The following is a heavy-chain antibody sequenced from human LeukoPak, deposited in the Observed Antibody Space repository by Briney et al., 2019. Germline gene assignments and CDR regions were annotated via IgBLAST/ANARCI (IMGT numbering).Heavy chain of an antibody. Sequence: SGGSLRLSCAASGFTFSSFGIHWVRQPPGKGLEWVAVIWYDGSDKYYADSVRGRFTISRDNSKNTVFLQMNSLRAEDTAVYFCATKTYCGGDCYSGLDHWGQGTLVTVSS. CDR3: ATKTYCGGDCYSGLDH. D-gene: IGHD2-21*02. CDR2: IWYDGSDK. V-gene: IGHV3-33*01. CDR1: GFTFSSFG. J-gene: IGHJ4*02.